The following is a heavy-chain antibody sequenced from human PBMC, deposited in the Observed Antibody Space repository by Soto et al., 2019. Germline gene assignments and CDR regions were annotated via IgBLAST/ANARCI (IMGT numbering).Heavy chain of an antibody. V-gene: IGHV1-69*13. CDR2: IIPIFGIP. D-gene: IGHD1-1*01. CDR3: AKAAQTRFNWNDLGNWFDP. J-gene: IGHJ5*02. Sequence: SVKVSCKESGGTFSSYAIAWVRQAPGQGLEWMGGIIPIFGIPNYAQKFQGRVAITADESTNTAYMELSSLRSDDTAVYYCAKAAQTRFNWNDLGNWFDPWGQGTLVTVPQ. CDR1: GGTFSSYA.